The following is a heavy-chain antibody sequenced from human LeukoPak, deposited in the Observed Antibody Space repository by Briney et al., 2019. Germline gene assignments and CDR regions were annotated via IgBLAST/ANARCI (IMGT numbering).Heavy chain of an antibody. D-gene: IGHD4-17*01. Sequence: SETLSLTCTVSGGSISSSSYYWGWIRQPPGKGLEWIGSIYYSGSTYYNPSLKSQVTISVDTSKNQFSLKLSSVTAADTDVYYCARWYGDYYYYYMDVWGKGTTVTVSS. V-gene: IGHV4-39*07. J-gene: IGHJ6*03. CDR1: GGSISSSSYY. CDR2: IYYSGST. CDR3: ARWYGDYYYYYMDV.